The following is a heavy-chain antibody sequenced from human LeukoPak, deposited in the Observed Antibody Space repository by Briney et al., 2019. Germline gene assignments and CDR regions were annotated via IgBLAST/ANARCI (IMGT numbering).Heavy chain of an antibody. J-gene: IGHJ4*02. V-gene: IGHV1-2*02. D-gene: IGHD6-19*01. CDR1: GYTFTGYY. CDR3: ARATPIAVALEPAAGYDY. Sequence: ASVKVSCKASGYTFTGYYMHWVRQAPGQGLEWMGWINPNSGGTNYAQKFQGRVTMTRDTSISTAYMELSRLRSDDTAVYYCARATPIAVALEPAAGYDYWGQGTLVTVSS. CDR2: INPNSGGT.